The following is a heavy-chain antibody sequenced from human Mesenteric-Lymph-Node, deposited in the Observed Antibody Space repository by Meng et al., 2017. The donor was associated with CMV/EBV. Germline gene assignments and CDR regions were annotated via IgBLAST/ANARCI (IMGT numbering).Heavy chain of an antibody. D-gene: IGHD1-26*01. Sequence: SLNCTVSGGYIRSNSYYWDWIRQPPGKGLEWIGSIYYSGSTYYNPSLKSRVTISVDTSKNQFSLKLNSVTAADTAIYYCARSAGGNDYWGQGTLVTVSS. CDR1: GGYIRSNSYY. V-gene: IGHV4-39*01. J-gene: IGHJ4*02. CDR3: ARSAGGNDY. CDR2: IYYSGST.